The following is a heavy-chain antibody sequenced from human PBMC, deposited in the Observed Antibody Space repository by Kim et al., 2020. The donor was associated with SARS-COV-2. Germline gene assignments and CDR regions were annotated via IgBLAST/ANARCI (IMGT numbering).Heavy chain of an antibody. CDR3: AREGDWGRLRLTFYYGLDV. V-gene: IGHV3-21*06. D-gene: IGHD3-16*01. CDR1: GFTFSSYA. CDR2: ISSGRNYD. J-gene: IGHJ6*02. Sequence: GGSLRLSCAASGFTFSSYAINWVRQAPGKGLEWVASISSGRNYDLYGDSVQGRFTISRDNAKNSVYLQMNRLRVEDTAVYFCAREGDWGRLRLTFYYGLDVWGQGTTVTVSS.